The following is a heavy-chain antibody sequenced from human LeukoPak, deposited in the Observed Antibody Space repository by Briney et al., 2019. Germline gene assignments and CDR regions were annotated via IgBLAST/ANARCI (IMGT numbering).Heavy chain of an antibody. CDR1: GGSISSGDYY. CDR3: ARCARGWYDEYYFDY. V-gene: IGHV4-30-4*01. J-gene: IGHJ4*02. D-gene: IGHD6-19*01. CDR2: IYHSGST. Sequence: PSETLSLTCTVSGGSISSGDYYWSWIRQPPGKGLEWIGYIYHSGSTNYNPSLKSRVTISVDTSKNQFSLKLSSVTAADTAVYYCARCARGWYDEYYFDYWGQGTLVTVSS.